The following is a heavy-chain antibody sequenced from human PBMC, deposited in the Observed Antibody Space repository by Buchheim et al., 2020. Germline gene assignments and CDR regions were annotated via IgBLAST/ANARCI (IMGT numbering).Heavy chain of an antibody. CDR2: ISYDGSTI. D-gene: IGHD6-19*01. CDR1: GFTFSHYA. CDR3: ARDRGSGWSYYYYGLDV. V-gene: IGHV3-30*04. Sequence: QVQLVESGGGVVQPGRSLRLSCAASGFTFSHYAVHWVRQAPGKGLEWVAVISYDGSTIYYADSVKGRFTFFRDNSKNTLSLQMNSLRAEDTAVYYCARDRGSGWSYYYYGLDVWGQGTT. J-gene: IGHJ6*02.